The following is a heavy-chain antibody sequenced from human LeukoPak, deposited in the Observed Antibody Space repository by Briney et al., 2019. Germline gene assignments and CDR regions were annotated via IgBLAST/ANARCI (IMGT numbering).Heavy chain of an antibody. CDR2: ISGSGGST. J-gene: IGHJ3*02. V-gene: IGHV3-23*01. Sequence: GGSLRLSCAASGFTFSDAWMSWVRQAPGKGLEWVSAISGSGGSTYYADSVKGRFTISRDNSKNTLYLQMNSLRAEDTAVYYCAKSLYSGSYFADAFDIWGQGTMVTVSS. D-gene: IGHD1-26*01. CDR1: GFTFSDAW. CDR3: AKSLYSGSYFADAFDI.